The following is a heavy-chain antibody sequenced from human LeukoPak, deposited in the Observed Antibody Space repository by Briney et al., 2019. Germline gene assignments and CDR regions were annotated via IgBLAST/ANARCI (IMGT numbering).Heavy chain of an antibody. V-gene: IGHV3-7*01. Sequence: GGALRLSCAGSGVTFSSYWRSGGRQARGKGLEWVAKIKQDGSEEEYVDSVKGRFTISRDNANSSLYLQMISLRADDTAVYYCARDKAYAAVPGVDYWGQGTLVTVSS. D-gene: IGHD6-19*01. CDR3: ARDKAYAAVPGVDY. J-gene: IGHJ4*02. CDR1: GVTFSSYW. CDR2: IKQDGSEE.